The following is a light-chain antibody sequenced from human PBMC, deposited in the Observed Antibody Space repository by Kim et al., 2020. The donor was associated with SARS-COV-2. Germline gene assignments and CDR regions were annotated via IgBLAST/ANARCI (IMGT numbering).Light chain of an antibody. CDR3: QQYYSYPWT. J-gene: IGKJ1*01. V-gene: IGKV1-8*01. CDR1: QGISSY. Sequence: ASTGDRVTITCRASQGISSYLAWYQQRPGKAPKILIYAASTLQSGVPSRFSGSGSGTDFTPTISCLQSEDFATYYCQQYYSYPWTFGQGTKVDIK. CDR2: AAS.